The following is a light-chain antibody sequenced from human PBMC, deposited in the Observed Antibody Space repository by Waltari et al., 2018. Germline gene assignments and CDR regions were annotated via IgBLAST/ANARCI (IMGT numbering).Light chain of an antibody. V-gene: IGLV2-11*01. CDR3: CSYAGADTSVV. CDR1: SSDIGGYDF. J-gene: IGLJ2*01. Sequence: QSALTQPRSVSGSPGQSVTISCTGTSSDIGGYDFVSWYQQYPGKAPKLIIYDVNKRPPGFPDRFSGSKSGNTASLTISGLLNEDEADYYCCSYAGADTSVVFGGGTTLTVL. CDR2: DVN.